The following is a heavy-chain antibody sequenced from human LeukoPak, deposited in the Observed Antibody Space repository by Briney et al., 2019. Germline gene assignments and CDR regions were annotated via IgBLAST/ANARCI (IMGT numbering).Heavy chain of an antibody. J-gene: IGHJ4*02. V-gene: IGHV5-51*01. CDR1: GYSFTSYW. D-gene: IGHD2/OR15-2a*01. Sequence: GESLKISCKGSGYSFTSYWIGWVRQMPGKGLEWMGIIYPVDSDTRYSPSFQGQVTISAEKSISTAYLQWSSLKASDTAMYYCARRYCIGTYCYYFDYWGQGTLVTVSS. CDR2: IYPVDSDT. CDR3: ARRYCIGTYCYYFDY.